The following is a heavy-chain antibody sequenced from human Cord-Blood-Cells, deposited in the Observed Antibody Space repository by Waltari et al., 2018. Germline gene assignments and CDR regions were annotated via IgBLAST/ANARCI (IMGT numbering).Heavy chain of an antibody. CDR2: INHSGST. D-gene: IGHD3-10*01. Sequence: QVQLQQRGAGLFKPSETLSLTCAVYGGSFSRYYWRWIRQPPGKGLEWIGEINHSGSTNYNPSLKSRVTISVDTSKNQFSLKLSSVTAADTAVYYCASYYGSGSYYNDYWGQGTLVTVSS. CDR1: GGSFSRYY. J-gene: IGHJ4*02. CDR3: ASYYGSGSYYNDY. V-gene: IGHV4-34*01.